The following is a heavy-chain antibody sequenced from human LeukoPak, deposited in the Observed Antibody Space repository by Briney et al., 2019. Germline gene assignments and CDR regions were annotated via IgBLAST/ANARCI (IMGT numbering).Heavy chain of an antibody. CDR1: GFMFRDAA. CDR3: ARDIELST. D-gene: IGHD5-12*01. V-gene: IGHV3-23*01. Sequence: GGSLRLSCAASGFMFRDAAMTWVRQAPGKGLEWVSLIASSGLNTYSADSVRGRFTISRDNSKNTLSLQMNSLRVEDTAIYYCARDIELSTWGLGTLVTVSS. J-gene: IGHJ3*01. CDR2: IASSGLNT.